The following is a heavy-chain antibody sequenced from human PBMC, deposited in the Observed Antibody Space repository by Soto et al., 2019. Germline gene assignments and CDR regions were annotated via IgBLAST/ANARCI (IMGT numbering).Heavy chain of an antibody. D-gene: IGHD6-19*01. V-gene: IGHV4-31*03. J-gene: IGHJ6*02. CDR3: ARDHSSGWYPGLFTYYYYGMDV. Sequence: SETLSLTCTVSGGSISSGGYYWSWIRQHPGKGLEWIGYIYYSGSTYYNPSLKSRVTIPVDTSKNQFSLKLSSVTAADTAVYYCARDHSSGWYPGLFTYYYYGMDVWGQGTTVTVSS. CDR2: IYYSGST. CDR1: GGSISSGGYY.